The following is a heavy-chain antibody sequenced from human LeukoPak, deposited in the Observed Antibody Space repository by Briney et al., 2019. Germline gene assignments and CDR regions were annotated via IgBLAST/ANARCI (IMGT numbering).Heavy chain of an antibody. D-gene: IGHD5-24*01. CDR2: IYSGGST. V-gene: IGHV3-66*04. CDR1: GFTVSSNY. CDR3: ARQRWLQWGYYFDY. Sequence: GGSLRLSCAASGFTVSSNYMSWVRQAPGKGLEWVSVIYSGGSTYYADPVKGRFTISRDNSKNTLYLQMNSLRAEDTAVYYCARQRWLQWGYYFDYWGQGTLVTVSS. J-gene: IGHJ4*02.